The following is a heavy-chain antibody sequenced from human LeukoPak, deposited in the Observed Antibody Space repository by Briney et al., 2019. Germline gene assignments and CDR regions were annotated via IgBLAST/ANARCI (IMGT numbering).Heavy chain of an antibody. CDR1: GFTFSSYA. D-gene: IGHD5-12*01. Sequence: GGSLRLSCAASGFTFSSYAMHWVRQAPGKGLEWVAVISYDGSNKYYADPVKGRFTISRDNSKNALYLQMNSLRAEDTAVYYCARERGGYDWPNYYYYGMDVWGQGTTVTVSS. CDR2: ISYDGSNK. J-gene: IGHJ6*02. V-gene: IGHV3-30-3*01. CDR3: ARERGGYDWPNYYYYGMDV.